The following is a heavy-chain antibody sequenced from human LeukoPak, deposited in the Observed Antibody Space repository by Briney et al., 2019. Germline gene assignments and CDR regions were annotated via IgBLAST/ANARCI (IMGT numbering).Heavy chain of an antibody. D-gene: IGHD3-9*01. Sequence: GGSLRLSCAASGFTFSSYGMHWVRQAPGKGLEWVAFIRYDGSNKYYADSVKGRFAISRDNSKNTLYLQMNSLRAEDTAVYYCAREVSRYSMGFDYWGQGTLVTVSS. CDR1: GFTFSSYG. J-gene: IGHJ4*02. CDR2: IRYDGSNK. V-gene: IGHV3-30*02. CDR3: AREVSRYSMGFDY.